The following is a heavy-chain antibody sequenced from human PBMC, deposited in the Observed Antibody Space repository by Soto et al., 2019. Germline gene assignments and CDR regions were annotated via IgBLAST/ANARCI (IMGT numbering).Heavy chain of an antibody. Sequence: QVQLVESGGGMVQPGRSLRLSCAASGFTFSSYGMHWVRQAPGKGLEWVAVIWYDGSNKYYADSVKGRFTISRDNSKNTLYLQMNSLRAEDTAVYYCARDRSSSWNYYYYGMDVWGQGTTVTVSS. CDR1: GFTFSSYG. J-gene: IGHJ6*02. V-gene: IGHV3-33*01. D-gene: IGHD6-13*01. CDR3: ARDRSSSWNYYYYGMDV. CDR2: IWYDGSNK.